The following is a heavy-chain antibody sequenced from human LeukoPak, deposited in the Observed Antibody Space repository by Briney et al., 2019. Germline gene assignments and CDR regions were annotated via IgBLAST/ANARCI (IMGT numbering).Heavy chain of an antibody. CDR2: IFDSGGSP. CDR1: GFTFGSHA. CDR3: GKTTVGYSSGQKPAWPVDY. Sequence: GGSLRLSCEASGFTFGSHAMYWVRQAPGKGLEWVAGIFDSGGSPHYADSVKGRFTISRDNSRNTVYLQINSLRAEDTAVYYCGKTTVGYSSGQKPAWPVDYWGQGTLVTVSS. J-gene: IGHJ4*02. D-gene: IGHD5-18*01. V-gene: IGHV3-23*01.